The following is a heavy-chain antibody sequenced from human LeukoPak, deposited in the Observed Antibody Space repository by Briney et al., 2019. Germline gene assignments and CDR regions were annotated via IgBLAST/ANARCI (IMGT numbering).Heavy chain of an antibody. J-gene: IGHJ5*02. V-gene: IGHV4-30-2*01. CDR3: ARAPYYYGSGSLKYNWFDP. CDR1: GGSISSGGYS. CDR2: IYHSGST. D-gene: IGHD3-10*01. Sequence: SQTLSLTCAVSGGSISSGGYSWGWIRQPPGKGLEWIGYIYHSGSTYYNPSLKSRVTISVDRSKNQFSLKLSSLTAADTAVYYCARAPYYYGSGSLKYNWFDPWGQGTLVTVSS.